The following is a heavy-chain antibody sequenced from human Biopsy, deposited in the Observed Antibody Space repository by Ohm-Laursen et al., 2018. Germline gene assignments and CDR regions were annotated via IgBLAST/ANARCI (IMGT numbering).Heavy chain of an antibody. V-gene: IGHV1-2*02. J-gene: IGHJ3*01. CDR3: ARDIMNRIAGLVARSDVFDV. D-gene: IGHD3-16*01. CDR2: ISTNSGGT. Sequence: GASVKVSCKGSGYAVTDYFLHWLRQAPGQGPEWMGWISTNSGGTNYAQKFQGRVTMTTDTSTSTVYLELRRLISDDTAVYYCARDIMNRIAGLVARSDVFDVWGQGTLVTVSS. CDR1: GYAVTDYF.